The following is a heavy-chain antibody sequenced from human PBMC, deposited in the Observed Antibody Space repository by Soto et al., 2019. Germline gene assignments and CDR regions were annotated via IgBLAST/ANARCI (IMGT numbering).Heavy chain of an antibody. V-gene: IGHV3-74*01. D-gene: IGHD6-19*01. J-gene: IGHJ6*02. CDR1: GFTFSSYW. Sequence: PGGSLRLSCAASGFTFSSYWMHWVRQAPGKGLVWVSRINSDGSSTSYADSVKGRFTISRDNAQNTLYLQMNSLRAEDTAVYYCARVMYSSGWFIGPYYYYGMDVWGQGTKVTVSS. CDR2: INSDGSST. CDR3: ARVMYSSGWFIGPYYYYGMDV.